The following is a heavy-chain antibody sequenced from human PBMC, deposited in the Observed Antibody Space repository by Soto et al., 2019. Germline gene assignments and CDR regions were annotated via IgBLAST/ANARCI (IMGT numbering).Heavy chain of an antibody. V-gene: IGHV3-23*01. CDR3: AKETTQQLVSYNWFDP. D-gene: IGHD6-13*01. J-gene: IGHJ5*02. CDR2: ISGSGGST. CDR1: GFTFSSYA. Sequence: GGSLRLSCAASGFTFSSYAMSWVRQAPGKGLEWVSAISGSGGSTYYADSVKGRFTISRDNSKNTLYLQMNSLRAEDTAVYYCAKETTQQLVSYNWFDPWGQGTRVTVSS.